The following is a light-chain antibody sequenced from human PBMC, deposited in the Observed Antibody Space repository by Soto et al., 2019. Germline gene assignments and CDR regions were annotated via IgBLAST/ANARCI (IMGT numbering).Light chain of an antibody. CDR3: QQYNDLPLT. V-gene: IGKV3-15*01. Sequence: EKVMTQSPATLSVSPGERATLSCRASQSVNSNLAWYQQKPGQAPRLLLYGASTRATGIPARFSGSASGTEFTLTISILQSADSAVYYCQQYNDLPLTFGGGTKVEIK. J-gene: IGKJ4*01. CDR2: GAS. CDR1: QSVNSN.